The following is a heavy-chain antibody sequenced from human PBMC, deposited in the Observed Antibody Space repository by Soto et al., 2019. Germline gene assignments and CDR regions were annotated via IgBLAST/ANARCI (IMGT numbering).Heavy chain of an antibody. D-gene: IGHD2-15*01. V-gene: IGHV3-74*01. J-gene: IGHJ4*02. Sequence: PGGSLRLSCAASGFTFSTYWMHWVRQGPGRGLVWVSRISSDGSSTTYADSVKGRFTTSRDNARNTLYLQMDSLRAEDTAIYYCARATGSNNPFDSWGQGTLVTVS. CDR1: GFTFSTYW. CDR2: ISSDGSST. CDR3: ARATGSNNPFDS.